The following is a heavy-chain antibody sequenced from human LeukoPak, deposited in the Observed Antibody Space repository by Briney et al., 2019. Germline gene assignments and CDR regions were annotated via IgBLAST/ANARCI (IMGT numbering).Heavy chain of an antibody. CDR2: ISGSGGST. CDR1: GFTFSSYA. Sequence: GGSLRLSCAASGFTFSSYAMSWVRQAPGKGLEWVSAISGSGGSTYYADSVKGWFTISRDNSKNTLYLQMNSLRAEDTAVYYCAKDRVWFGELFGFDYWGQGTLVTVSS. CDR3: AKDRVWFGELFGFDY. J-gene: IGHJ4*02. D-gene: IGHD3-10*01. V-gene: IGHV3-23*01.